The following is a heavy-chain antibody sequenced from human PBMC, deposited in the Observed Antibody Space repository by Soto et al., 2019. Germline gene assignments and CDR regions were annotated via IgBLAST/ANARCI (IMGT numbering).Heavy chain of an antibody. CDR1: GGTFSSYT. CDR3: AIMDNWNNEAFDY. D-gene: IGHD1-20*01. Sequence: QVQLVQSGAEVKKPGSSVKVSCKASGGTFSSYTISWVRQAPGQGLEWMGRIIPILGIANYAQKFQGRVTITADKSTSTAYMELSSLRSEDTAVYYCAIMDNWNNEAFDYWGQGTLVTVSS. J-gene: IGHJ4*02. CDR2: IIPILGIA. V-gene: IGHV1-69*02.